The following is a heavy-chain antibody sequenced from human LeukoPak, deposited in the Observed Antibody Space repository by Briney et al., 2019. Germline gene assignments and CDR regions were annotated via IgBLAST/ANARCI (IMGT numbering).Heavy chain of an antibody. J-gene: IGHJ4*02. D-gene: IGHD4-17*01. V-gene: IGHV1-69*13. CDR1: GGTFSSYA. CDR2: IIPIFGTA. CDR3: ASRSDYGDPWYFDY. Sequence: GASVKVSCKASGGTFSSYAISWVRQAPGQGPEWMGGIIPIFGTANYAQKFQGRVTITADESTSTAYMELSSLRSEDTAVYYCASRSDYGDPWYFDYWGQGTLVTVSS.